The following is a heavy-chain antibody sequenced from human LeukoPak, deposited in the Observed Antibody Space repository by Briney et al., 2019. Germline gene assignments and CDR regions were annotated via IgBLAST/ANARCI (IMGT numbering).Heavy chain of an antibody. CDR3: ARSGWEPPDAFDI. CDR1: GYSLTSYW. V-gene: IGHV5-51*01. D-gene: IGHD1-26*01. Sequence: GESLKICCKGSGYSLTSYWIGWVRQMPGKGLEWMGIIYPGDSDTRYSPSFQGQVTISADKSISTAYLQWGSLKASDTAMYYCARSGWEPPDAFDIWGQGTMVTVSS. CDR2: IYPGDSDT. J-gene: IGHJ3*02.